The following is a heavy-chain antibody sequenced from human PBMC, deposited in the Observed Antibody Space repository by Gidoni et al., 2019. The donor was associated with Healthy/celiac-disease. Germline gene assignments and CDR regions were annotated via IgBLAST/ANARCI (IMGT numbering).Heavy chain of an antibody. J-gene: IGHJ4*02. V-gene: IGHV3-21*01. CDR2: ISSSSSYI. CDR3: ARDPTDSVVVIPSFDY. D-gene: IGHD3-22*01. Sequence: EVQLVESGGGLVKPGGSLRLSCAASGFTFSRYSMNWVRQAPGKGLEWVSSISSSSSYIYYADSVKGRFTISRDNAKNSLYLQMNSLRAEDTAVYYCARDPTDSVVVIPSFDYWGQGTLVTVSS. CDR1: GFTFSRYS.